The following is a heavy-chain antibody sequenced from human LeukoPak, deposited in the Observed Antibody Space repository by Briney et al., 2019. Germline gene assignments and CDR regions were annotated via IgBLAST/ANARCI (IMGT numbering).Heavy chain of an antibody. J-gene: IGHJ3*02. Sequence: GGSLRLSCAASGFTFSSYAMSWVRQAPGKGLEWVSAISGSGGSTYYADSVKGRFTISRDNSKNTLYLQMNSLRAEDTAVYYCAKLTEGPVVVIANGDAFDIWGQGTMVTVSS. CDR2: ISGSGGST. V-gene: IGHV3-23*01. CDR3: AKLTEGPVVVIANGDAFDI. CDR1: GFTFSSYA. D-gene: IGHD2-21*01.